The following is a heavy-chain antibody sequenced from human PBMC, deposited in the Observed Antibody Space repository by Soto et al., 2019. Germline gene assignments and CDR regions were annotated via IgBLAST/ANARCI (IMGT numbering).Heavy chain of an antibody. J-gene: IGHJ3*01. Sequence: QVQLVQSGAEVRKPGSSVKVSCKASEDTFTYYAFTWVRQAPGQGLEWVGQVIPVFGTTNHAQKFQGRVTFTADESTTTSYIELTDLISDDTAVYCCARSYLTASRPAASHVWGQGTKVTVSS. CDR3: ARSYLTASRPAASHV. V-gene: IGHV1-69*01. D-gene: IGHD2-21*01. CDR2: VIPVFGTT. CDR1: EDTFTYYA.